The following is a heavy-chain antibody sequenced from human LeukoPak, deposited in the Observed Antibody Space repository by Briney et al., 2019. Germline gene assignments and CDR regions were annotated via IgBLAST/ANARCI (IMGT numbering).Heavy chain of an antibody. J-gene: IGHJ4*02. D-gene: IGHD3-16*01. CDR3: ARGRYGPRLGN. CDR2: INNSGST. V-gene: IGHV4-34*01. CDR1: GASFSDSY. Sequence: MPSETLSLTCAVYGASFSDSYWSWIRQSPEKGLEWIGEINNSGSTSYNPSLNSRVIMSVDRSKNQFSLRLTSVTAADTAEYYCARGRYGPRLGNWGQGTLVTVSS.